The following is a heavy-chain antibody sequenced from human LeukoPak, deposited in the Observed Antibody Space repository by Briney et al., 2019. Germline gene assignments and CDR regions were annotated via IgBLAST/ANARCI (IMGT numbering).Heavy chain of an antibody. D-gene: IGHD3-9*01. J-gene: IGHJ4*02. CDR3: ARGLNYDFLTGAFDC. Sequence: GGSLRLSCAASGFTFSSYSMNWVRQAPGKWLEWVSYIRSSSSTIYYADSVKGRFSISRDNAKNSLYLQMNSLRDEDTAVYYCARGLNYDFLTGAFDCWGQGTLVTVSS. V-gene: IGHV3-48*02. CDR2: IRSSSSTI. CDR1: GFTFSSYS.